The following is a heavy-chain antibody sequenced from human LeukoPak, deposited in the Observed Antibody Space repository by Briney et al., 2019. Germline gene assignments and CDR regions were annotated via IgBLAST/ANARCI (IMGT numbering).Heavy chain of an antibody. D-gene: IGHD1-26*01. CDR3: ASLCIVSTGCAFDI. CDR1: GFTFSSYA. J-gene: IGHJ3*02. V-gene: IGHV3-23*01. Sequence: GGSLRLSCAASGFTFSSYAMSWVRQAPGKGLEWVSVISGSGGSTYYADSVKGRFTISRDNSKNTLYLQMGSLRAEDMAVYYCASLCIVSTGCAFDIWGQGTMVTVSS. CDR2: ISGSGGST.